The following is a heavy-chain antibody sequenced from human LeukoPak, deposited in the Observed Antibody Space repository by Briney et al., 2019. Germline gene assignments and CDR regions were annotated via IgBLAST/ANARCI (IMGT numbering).Heavy chain of an antibody. V-gene: IGHV3-23*01. D-gene: IGHD3-9*01. CDR3: AKWGDYDILTGYYVSNF. CDR1: GFIFSNYA. Sequence: GASLRLSCAASGFIFSNYAMSWVRQAPGKGLEWVSAITGSGDTTYYADSVKGRFTISRDNSKNTLYVEMNTLRAKDTAVYYCAKWGDYDILTGYYVSNFWGQGALVTVSS. CDR2: ITGSGDTT. J-gene: IGHJ4*02.